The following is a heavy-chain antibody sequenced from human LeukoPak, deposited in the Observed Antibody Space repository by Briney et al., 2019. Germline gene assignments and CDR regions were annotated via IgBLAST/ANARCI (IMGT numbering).Heavy chain of an antibody. V-gene: IGHV3-66*01. CDR3: ARIPYDSSGYYYGWFDP. Sequence: GGSLRLSCAASGFTFSDYYMSWIRQAPGKGLEWVSVIYSGGSTYYADSVKGRFTISRDNSKNTLYLQMNSLRAEDTAVYYCARIPYDSSGYYYGWFDPWGQGTLVTVSS. J-gene: IGHJ5*02. D-gene: IGHD3-22*01. CDR2: IYSGGST. CDR1: GFTFSDYY.